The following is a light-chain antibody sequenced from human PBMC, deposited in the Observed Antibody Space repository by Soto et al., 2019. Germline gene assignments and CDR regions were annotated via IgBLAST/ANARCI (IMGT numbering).Light chain of an antibody. Sequence: EIVMTQSPATLSLTQGERATLSCRASQSIDYTLAWYQQKPGQAPRLLIYGASTRATGIPVRFSGSGSGTEFTLTINGLQSEDSAVYYCQQHNNWPFAFGPGTKVEI. V-gene: IGKV3-15*01. CDR3: QQHNNWPFA. CDR1: QSIDYT. J-gene: IGKJ3*01. CDR2: GAS.